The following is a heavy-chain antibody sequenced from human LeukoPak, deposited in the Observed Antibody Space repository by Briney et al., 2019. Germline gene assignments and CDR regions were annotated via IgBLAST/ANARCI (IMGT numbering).Heavy chain of an antibody. J-gene: IGHJ4*02. V-gene: IGHV4-34*01. D-gene: IGHD3-10*01. CDR2: IYYSGST. CDR1: GGSFSGYY. CDR3: ARESDGDVLLWFGEPLYYFDY. Sequence: SETLSLTCAVYGGSFSGYYWSWIRQPPGKGLEWIGSIYYSGSTYYNPSLKSRVTISVDTSKNQFSLKLSSVTAADTAVYYCARESDGDVLLWFGEPLYYFDYWGQGTLVTVSS.